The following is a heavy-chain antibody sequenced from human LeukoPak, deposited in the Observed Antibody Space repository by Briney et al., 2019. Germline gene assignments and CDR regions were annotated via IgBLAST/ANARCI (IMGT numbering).Heavy chain of an antibody. CDR3: SRKGGILDAFDI. CDR1: GGSMNNYY. CDR2: MYYSGSS. J-gene: IGHJ3*02. Sequence: SETLSLTCTVSGGSMNNYYWNWIRQPPGKGLEWVGFMYYSGSSLYNPSLKSRVTISVDTSKNQFSLKLTSLTAADTAVYYCSRKGGILDAFDIWGQGTMVTVSS. V-gene: IGHV4-59*03. D-gene: IGHD2-15*01.